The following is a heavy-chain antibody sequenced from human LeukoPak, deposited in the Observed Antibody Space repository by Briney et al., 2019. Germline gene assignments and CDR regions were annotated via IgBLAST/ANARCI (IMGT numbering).Heavy chain of an antibody. D-gene: IGHD3-10*01. CDR1: GGSISSSSYY. V-gene: IGHV4-39*07. CDR2: IYYSGST. CDR3: ASSYGSGSYYLGKRGYFDY. J-gene: IGHJ4*02. Sequence: SETLSLTCTVSGGSISSSSYYWGWIRQPPGKGLEWIGSIYYSGSTYYNPSLKSRVTISVDTSKNQFSLKLSSVTAADTAVYYCASSYGSGSYYLGKRGYFDYWGQGTLVTVSS.